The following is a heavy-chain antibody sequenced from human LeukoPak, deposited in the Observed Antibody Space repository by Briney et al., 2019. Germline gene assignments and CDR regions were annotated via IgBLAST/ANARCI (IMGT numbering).Heavy chain of an antibody. V-gene: IGHV3-74*01. CDR1: GFTFSSYW. CDR3: ERDGSGNYDFWSGYSFFGAESYYMDV. CDR2: INSDGSST. Sequence: GGSLRLSCAASGFTFSSYWMHWVRQAPGKGLVWVSRINSDGSSTSYAYSGKGRFTIARDNAKNRLYLQMNSLRAEDTAVYYCERDGSGNYDFWSGYSFFGAESYYMDVWGKGTTVTVSS. J-gene: IGHJ6*03. D-gene: IGHD3-3*01.